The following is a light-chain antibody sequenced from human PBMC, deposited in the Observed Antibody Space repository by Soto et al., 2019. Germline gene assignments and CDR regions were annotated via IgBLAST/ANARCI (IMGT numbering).Light chain of an antibody. CDR3: QQNFSPLLT. V-gene: IGKV1-39*01. J-gene: IGKJ4*01. CDR2: GAS. CDR1: QTIYDY. Sequence: DIQMTQSPSSLSASVGDRVTTTCRASQTIYDYVTWFQQRPGKAPKVLIYGASTLQSGVPSRFSGSGSGTEFTLTISNFQPEDFATYYCQQNFSPLLTFGGGTKVDIK.